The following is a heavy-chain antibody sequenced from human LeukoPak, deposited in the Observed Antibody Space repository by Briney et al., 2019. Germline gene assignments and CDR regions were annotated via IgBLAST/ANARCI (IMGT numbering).Heavy chain of an antibody. J-gene: IGHJ4*02. CDR2: IDGSGGST. Sequence: PGGSLRLSCAASGFTFSSYAMNWVRQAPGKGLEWVSSIDGSGGSTYYADSVKGRLTISRDNSKNTLYLQMNSLRAEDTAVYYCAKGGNYGDYLSFDYWGQGALVTVSS. V-gene: IGHV3-23*01. CDR3: AKGGNYGDYLSFDY. D-gene: IGHD4-17*01. CDR1: GFTFSSYA.